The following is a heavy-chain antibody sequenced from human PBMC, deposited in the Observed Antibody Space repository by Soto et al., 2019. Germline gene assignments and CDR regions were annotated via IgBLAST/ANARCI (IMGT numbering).Heavy chain of an antibody. Sequence: KSGGSLRLSCAASGFTFSSYSMNWVRQAPGKGLEWVSSISSSSSYIYYADSVKGRFTISRDNAKNSLYLQMNSLRAEDTAVYYCAMSVEYYYDSSGSPLPFDYWGQGTLVPVSS. CDR1: GFTFSSYS. V-gene: IGHV3-21*01. J-gene: IGHJ4*02. D-gene: IGHD3-22*01. CDR3: AMSVEYYYDSSGSPLPFDY. CDR2: ISSSSSYI.